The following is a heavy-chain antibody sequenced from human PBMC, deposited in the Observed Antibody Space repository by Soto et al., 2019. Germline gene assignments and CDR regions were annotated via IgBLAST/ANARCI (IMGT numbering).Heavy chain of an antibody. CDR3: AREQGYYDSSGYYPFDY. J-gene: IGHJ4*02. Sequence: ASVKVSCKSSVYTFTSYGISWVRQAPGQGLEWMGWISAYNGNTNYAQKLQGRVTMTTDTSTSTAYMELRSLRSDDTAVYYCAREQGYYDSSGYYPFDYWGQGTLVTVSS. CDR2: ISAYNGNT. CDR1: VYTFTSYG. V-gene: IGHV1-18*01. D-gene: IGHD3-22*01.